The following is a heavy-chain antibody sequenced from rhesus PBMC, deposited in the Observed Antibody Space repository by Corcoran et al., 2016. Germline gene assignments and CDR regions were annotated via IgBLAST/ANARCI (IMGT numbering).Heavy chain of an antibody. Sequence: QLQLQESGPGLVKPSETLSLTCAVSGGSISGYYWSWIRQPPGKGLEWIGYIYGSGSSTNYNPSLKSRVTLSVDTSKNQLSLKLSSVTAADTAVYYCATSGVVTEPNYWGQGVLVTVSS. CDR1: GGSISGYY. CDR2: IYGSGSST. D-gene: IGHD3-16*01. J-gene: IGHJ4*01. CDR3: ATSGVVTEPNY. V-gene: IGHV4S11*01.